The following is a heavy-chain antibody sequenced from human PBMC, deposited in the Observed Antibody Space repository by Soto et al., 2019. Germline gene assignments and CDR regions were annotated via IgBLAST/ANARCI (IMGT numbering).Heavy chain of an antibody. D-gene: IGHD1-7*01. J-gene: IGHJ4*02. CDR3: ARHFNWNYDY. Sequence: PSETLSLTCTVSGGSISSSSYYWGWIRQPPGKGLEWIGSIYYSGSTYYNPSLKSRVTISVDTSKNQFSLKLSSVTAADTAVHYCARHFNWNYDYWGQGTLVTVSS. CDR1: GGSISSSSYY. CDR2: IYYSGST. V-gene: IGHV4-39*01.